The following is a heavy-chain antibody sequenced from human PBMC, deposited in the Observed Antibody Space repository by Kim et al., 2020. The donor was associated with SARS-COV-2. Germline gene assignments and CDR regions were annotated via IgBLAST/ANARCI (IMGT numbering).Heavy chain of an antibody. Sequence: YAVSVKSRITINSDTSKNQFSLQLNSVTPEDTAVFYCAREGEWLYYFDYWGQGTLVTVSS. V-gene: IGHV6-1*01. D-gene: IGHD3-3*01. CDR3: AREGEWLYYFDY. J-gene: IGHJ4*02.